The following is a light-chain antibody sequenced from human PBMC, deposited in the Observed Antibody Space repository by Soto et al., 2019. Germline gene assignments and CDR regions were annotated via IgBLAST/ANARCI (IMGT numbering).Light chain of an antibody. CDR3: LQDYSYPRT. V-gene: IGKV1-6*01. CDR1: QGIRND. Sequence: AIQMTQSPSSLSASVGDRVTITCRASQGIRNDLGWYQQRPGKAPKLLIYATSNLQTGVPSRFSGSGSGTDLHLPISSLQPDDVATYYCLQDYSYPRTFGQGTKVEIK. CDR2: ATS. J-gene: IGKJ1*01.